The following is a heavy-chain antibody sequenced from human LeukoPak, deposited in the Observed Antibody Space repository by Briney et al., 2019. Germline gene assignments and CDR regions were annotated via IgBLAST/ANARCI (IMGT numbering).Heavy chain of an antibody. CDR3: ARDSADYYGSGSYYNEYYFDY. J-gene: IGHJ4*02. CDR2: ISSSSSTI. D-gene: IGHD3-10*01. CDR1: GFTFSSYA. Sequence: GGSLRLSCAASGFTFSSYAMSWVRQAPGKGLEWVSYISSSSSTIYYADSVKGRFTISRDNAKNSLYLQMNSLRAEDTAVYYCARDSADYYGSGSYYNEYYFDYWGQGTLVTVSS. V-gene: IGHV3-48*01.